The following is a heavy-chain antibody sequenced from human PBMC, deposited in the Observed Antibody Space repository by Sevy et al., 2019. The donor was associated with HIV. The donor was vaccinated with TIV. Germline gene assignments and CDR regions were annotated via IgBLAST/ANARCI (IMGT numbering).Heavy chain of an antibody. J-gene: IGHJ5*02. V-gene: IGHV3-7*04. CDR3: ARGGTYCTNGVCYGGWFDP. Sequence: GGSLRLSCAASGFTFSSYWMSWVRQAPGKGLEWVANIKQDGSEKYYVDSVKGRFTISRDNAKNSLYQQMNSLRAEDTAVYYCARGGTYCTNGVCYGGWFDPWGQGTLVTVSS. D-gene: IGHD2-8*01. CDR2: IKQDGSEK. CDR1: GFTFSSYW.